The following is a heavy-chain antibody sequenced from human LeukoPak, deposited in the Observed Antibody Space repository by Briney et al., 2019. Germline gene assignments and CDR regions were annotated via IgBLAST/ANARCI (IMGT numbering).Heavy chain of an antibody. CDR3: AKDGTGGYYYLDY. V-gene: IGHV3-30*18. D-gene: IGHD3-22*01. CDR2: ILYDGSNE. J-gene: IGHJ4*02. CDR1: GFTFSSHG. Sequence: GTSLRLSCAASGFTFSSHGMHWVRHAPGMGLGWVALILYDGSNEYYADSVQGRFTISRDSSRNTLYLQMNSLRAEDTAVYYCAKDGTGGYYYLDYWGQGTLVTVSS.